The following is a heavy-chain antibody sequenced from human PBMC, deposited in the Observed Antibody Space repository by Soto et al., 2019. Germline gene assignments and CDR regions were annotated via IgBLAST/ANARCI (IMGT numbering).Heavy chain of an antibody. CDR3: ARATYYYDSRGYYAY. CDR1: GFTFSSYS. D-gene: IGHD3-22*01. Sequence: EVQLVESGGGLVKPGGSLRLSCAASGFTFSSYSMNWVRQAPGKGLEWVSSISSSSSYIYYADSVKGRFTISRDNANNSLYLQMNSLRAEDTAVYFCARATYYYDSRGYYAYWGPGTLVTVSS. J-gene: IGHJ4*02. CDR2: ISSSSSYI. V-gene: IGHV3-21*01.